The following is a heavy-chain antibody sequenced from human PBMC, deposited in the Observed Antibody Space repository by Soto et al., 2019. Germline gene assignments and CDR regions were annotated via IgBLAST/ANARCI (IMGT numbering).Heavy chain of an antibody. CDR2: IKQDGSEK. V-gene: IGHV3-7*05. Sequence: GGSLILSCAASGFTFSAFWMSWVRQAPGKGLEWVANIKQDGSEKYYVDSVKGRFTISRGNAKNSLYLQMNSLRAEDTAVYYCVRVVHYYGSGSYYRPYFDYWGQGTLVTVSS. D-gene: IGHD3-10*01. J-gene: IGHJ4*02. CDR1: GFTFSAFW. CDR3: VRVVHYYGSGSYYRPYFDY.